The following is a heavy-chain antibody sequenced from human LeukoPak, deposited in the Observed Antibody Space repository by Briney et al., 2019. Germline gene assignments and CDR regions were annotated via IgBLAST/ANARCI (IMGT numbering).Heavy chain of an antibody. Sequence: PSETLSLTCTVSAGSISSYYWSWIRQPPGKGLEWIGYIYYSGSTNYNPSLKSRVTISVDTSKNQFSLKLSSVTAADTAVYYCARIGTITMIVVFISGAFDIWGQGTMVTVSS. CDR2: IYYSGST. J-gene: IGHJ3*02. D-gene: IGHD3-22*01. CDR3: ARIGTITMIVVFISGAFDI. V-gene: IGHV4-59*12. CDR1: AGSISSYY.